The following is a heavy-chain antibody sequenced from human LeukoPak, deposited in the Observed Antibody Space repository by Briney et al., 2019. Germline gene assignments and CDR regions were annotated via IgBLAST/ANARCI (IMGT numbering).Heavy chain of an antibody. V-gene: IGHV3-48*03. CDR1: GFTFSSYE. J-gene: IGHJ6*03. CDR2: ISSSGSTV. D-gene: IGHD6-13*01. Sequence: GGSLRLSCAASGFTFSSYEMNWVRQAPGKGLEWVSYISSSGSTVYYADSVKGRFTISRDNAKNSVYLQMNSLTAEDTGLYYCARDATTAVGWVYMDVWGKGTTVTISS. CDR3: ARDATTAVGWVYMDV.